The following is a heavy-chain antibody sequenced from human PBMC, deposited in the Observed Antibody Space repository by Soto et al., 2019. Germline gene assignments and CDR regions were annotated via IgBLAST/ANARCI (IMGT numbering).Heavy chain of an antibody. CDR1: GFTFSSYA. CDR2: ISGSGGST. J-gene: IGHJ4*02. D-gene: IGHD3-22*01. CDR3: AKSSSGYYHSPTDY. V-gene: IGHV3-23*01. Sequence: GGSLRLSCAASGFTFSSYAMSWVRQAPGKGLEWVSAISGSGGSTYYADSVKGRFTISRDNSKNTLYLQMNSLRAEDTAVYYCAKSSSGYYHSPTDYWGQGTLVTVSS.